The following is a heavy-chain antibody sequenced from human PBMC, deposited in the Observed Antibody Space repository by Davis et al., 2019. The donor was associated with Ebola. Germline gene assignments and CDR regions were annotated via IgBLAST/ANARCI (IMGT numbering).Heavy chain of an antibody. CDR2: VSGSSRYI. V-gene: IGHV3-21*01. CDR1: GFTFSSYS. Sequence: GESLKISCAASGFTFSSYSMIWVRQAPGKGLEWVSAVSGSSRYIHYADSVKGRFTISRDNAKNSLFLQMNSLTDEDTAIYYCARDLVKWDLPYTNNHYGLDVWGQGTTVTVSS. CDR3: ARDLVKWDLPYTNNHYGLDV. D-gene: IGHD1-26*01. J-gene: IGHJ6*02.